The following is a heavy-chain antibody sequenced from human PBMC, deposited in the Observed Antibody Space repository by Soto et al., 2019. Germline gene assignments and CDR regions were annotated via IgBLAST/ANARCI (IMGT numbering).Heavy chain of an antibody. Sequence: PSETLSLTCNVSGGSISRYYWSWIRQPPGKGLEWIGYIHYSGSTKYNPSLKSRVTISVDTSKNQFSLKLTSVTAADTAVYFCARVPAVASTIPSLWFDPRGKGTLVTVSS. CDR1: GGSISRYY. CDR2: IHYSGST. V-gene: IGHV4-59*01. J-gene: IGHJ5*02. D-gene: IGHD6-19*01. CDR3: ARVPAVASTIPSLWFDP.